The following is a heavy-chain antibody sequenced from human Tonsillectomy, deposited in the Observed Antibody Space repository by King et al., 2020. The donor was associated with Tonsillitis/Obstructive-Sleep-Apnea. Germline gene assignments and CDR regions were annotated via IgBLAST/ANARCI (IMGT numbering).Heavy chain of an antibody. CDR1: GFTFSNAW. CDR2: IKSKTDGGTT. D-gene: IGHD2-8*01. CDR3: TTGYCTNGVCYSPDY. V-gene: IGHV3-15*01. J-gene: IGHJ4*02. Sequence: VQLVESGGGLVKPGGSLRLSCAASGFTFSNAWMSWVRQAPGKGLEWVGRIKSKTDGGTTDYAAPVKGRFTISRDDSKNTLYLQMNSLKTEDTAVYYCTTGYCTNGVCYSPDYWVQGTLVTVSS.